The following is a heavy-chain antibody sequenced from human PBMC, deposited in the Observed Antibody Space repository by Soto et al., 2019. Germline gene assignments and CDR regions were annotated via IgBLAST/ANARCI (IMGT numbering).Heavy chain of an antibody. CDR1: GGSISSYY. J-gene: IGHJ3*02. Sequence: PSETLSLTCTVSGGSISSYYWSWIRQPPGKGLEWIGYIYYSGSTNYNPSLKSRVTISVDTSKNQFSLKLSSVTAADTAVYYCARGLSVIRGNAFDIWGQGTMVTVSS. CDR3: ARGLSVIRGNAFDI. V-gene: IGHV4-59*01. CDR2: IYYSGST. D-gene: IGHD2-21*01.